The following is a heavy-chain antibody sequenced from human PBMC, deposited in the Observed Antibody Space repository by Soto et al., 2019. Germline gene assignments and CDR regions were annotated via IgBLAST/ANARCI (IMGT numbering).Heavy chain of an antibody. CDR2: IYYSGST. V-gene: IGHV4-30-4*01. J-gene: IGHJ5*02. CDR1: GGSISSGDYY. Sequence: LSLTFTVSGGSISSGDYYWSWIRQPPGKGLEWIGYIYYSGSTYYNPSLKSRVTISVDTSKNQFSLKLSSVTAADTAVYYCARARSLLRYFDWAHWFDPWGQGTLVTVSS. D-gene: IGHD3-9*01. CDR3: ARARSLLRYFDWAHWFDP.